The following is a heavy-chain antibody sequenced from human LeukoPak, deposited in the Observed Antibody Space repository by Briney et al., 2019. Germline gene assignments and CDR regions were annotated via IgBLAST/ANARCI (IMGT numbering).Heavy chain of an antibody. Sequence: KTGGSLRLSCAASGFTFSDYYMSWIRQAPGKGLEWVSYISSSGSTIYYADSVKGRFTISRDNAKNSLYLQMNSLRAEDTAVYYCARDPSYGADVPYFDYWGQGTLVTVSS. CDR3: ARDPSYGADVPYFDY. V-gene: IGHV3-11*01. J-gene: IGHJ4*02. CDR2: ISSSGSTI. D-gene: IGHD4/OR15-4a*01. CDR1: GFTFSDYY.